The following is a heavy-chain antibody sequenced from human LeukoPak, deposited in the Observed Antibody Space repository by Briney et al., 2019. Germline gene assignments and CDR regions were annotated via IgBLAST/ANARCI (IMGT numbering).Heavy chain of an antibody. CDR3: AKKRGTTGTTGSFDY. J-gene: IGHJ4*02. CDR2: ISERGGST. D-gene: IGHD1-1*01. Sequence: GGSLRLSCVVSGITLSNYGMSWVRQAPGKGLEWVSGISERGGSTNYADSVKGRFIISRDTSENTVYLQMNSLRAEDTAVYYCAKKRGTTGTTGSFDYWGQGTLVTVSS. CDR1: GITLSNYG. V-gene: IGHV3-23*01.